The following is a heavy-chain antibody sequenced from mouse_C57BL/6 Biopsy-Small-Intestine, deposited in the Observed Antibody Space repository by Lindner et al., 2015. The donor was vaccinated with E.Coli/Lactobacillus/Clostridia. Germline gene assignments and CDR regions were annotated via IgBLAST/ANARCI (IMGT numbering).Heavy chain of an antibody. V-gene: IGHV3-5*01. CDR3: ARDYDWYFDV. CDR2: MYYSGTI. CDR1: GISITTGNYR. Sequence: VQLQESGPGLVKPSQTVFLTCTVTGISITTGNYRWSWIRQFPGNKLEWIGYMYYSGTITYNPSLTSRTTITRDTPKNQFFLEMNSLTAEDTATYYCARDYDWYFDVWGTGTTVTVPS. J-gene: IGHJ1*03. D-gene: IGHD2-3*01.